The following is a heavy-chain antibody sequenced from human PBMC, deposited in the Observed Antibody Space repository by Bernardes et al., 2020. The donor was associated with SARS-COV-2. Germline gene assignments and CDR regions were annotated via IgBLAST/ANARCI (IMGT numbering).Heavy chain of an antibody. Sequence: GASLKISSKGSGYSFTRYWIGWVRPIPGKGLEWMGIIYPGDSDTRYSPSFQGQVTISADKSISTAYLQWSSLKASDTAMYYCARRGGYHFDYWGQGTLVTVSS. CDR3: ARRGGYHFDY. D-gene: IGHD3-10*01. V-gene: IGHV5-51*01. J-gene: IGHJ4*02. CDR1: GYSFTRYW. CDR2: IYPGDSDT.